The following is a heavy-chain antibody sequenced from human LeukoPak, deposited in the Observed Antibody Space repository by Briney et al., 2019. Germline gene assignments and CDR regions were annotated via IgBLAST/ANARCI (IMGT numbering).Heavy chain of an antibody. CDR1: GFTFSSYA. CDR3: AKYSGWYGPEYYFDY. V-gene: IGHV3-23*01. D-gene: IGHD6-19*01. J-gene: IGHJ4*02. Sequence: GSLRLSCAASGFTFSSYAMSWVRQAPGKGLEWVSAISGSGGSTYYADSVKGRFTVSRDNSKSTLYLQMNSLRAEDTAVYYCAKYSGWYGPEYYFDYWGQGTLVTVSS. CDR2: ISGSGGST.